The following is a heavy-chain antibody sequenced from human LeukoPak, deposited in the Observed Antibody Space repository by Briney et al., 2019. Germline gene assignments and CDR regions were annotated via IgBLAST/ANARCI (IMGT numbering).Heavy chain of an antibody. V-gene: IGHV1-69*05. D-gene: IGHD2-2*01. J-gene: IGHJ6*03. CDR2: VIPMFGAT. Sequence: SVKVSCKASGGIFNGYSITWVRQAPGQGLEWVGGVIPMFGATNHAQKFQGRVTITTDESSSTAYMELTSLTSEDTAVYYCARGTAYCTSTSCSIFHHYYYMDVWGKGTTVTVSS. CDR3: ARGTAYCTSTSCSIFHHYYYMDV. CDR1: GGIFNGYS.